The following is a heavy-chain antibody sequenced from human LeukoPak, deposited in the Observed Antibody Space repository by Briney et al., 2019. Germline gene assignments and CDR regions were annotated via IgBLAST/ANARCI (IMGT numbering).Heavy chain of an antibody. J-gene: IGHJ4*02. CDR3: ARDEGGRFGELYYFDY. CDR1: GYTFTGYY. V-gene: IGHV1-2*02. Sequence: ASVKVSCKASGYTFTGYYMHWVRQAPGQGLEWMGWINPNSGGTNYAQKFQGRVTMTRDTSISTAYMELSRLRSDDTAVYYCARDEGGRFGELYYFDYWGQGTLVTVSS. D-gene: IGHD3-10*01. CDR2: INPNSGGT.